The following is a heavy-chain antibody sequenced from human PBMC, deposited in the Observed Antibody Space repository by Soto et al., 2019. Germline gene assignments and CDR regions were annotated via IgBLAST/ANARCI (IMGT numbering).Heavy chain of an antibody. CDR1: GGSISSYH. D-gene: IGHD3-22*01. CDR2: VFYTGTT. CDR3: ARLLYHDTSGLQYYYFDF. V-gene: IGHV4-59*01. Sequence: KSSETLSLTCTVSGGSISSYHWGWIRQPPGQGLEWIGYVFYTGTTRYNPSLSTRVTISVDTSKNVFSLKLSSVTAAGTAEYYCARLLYHDTSGLQYYYFDFWGQGTLVTVSS. J-gene: IGHJ4*02.